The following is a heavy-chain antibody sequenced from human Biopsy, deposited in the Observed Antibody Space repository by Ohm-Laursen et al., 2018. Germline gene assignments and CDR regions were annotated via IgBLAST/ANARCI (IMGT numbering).Heavy chain of an antibody. D-gene: IGHD3-9*01. CDR2: NIPILGTG. CDR3: ATKLTGYFHH. V-gene: IGHV1-69*06. CDR1: GYTFTTYY. J-gene: IGHJ1*01. Sequence: SVKVSCKTSGYTFTTYYMHWVRRAPGQGLEWLGGNIPILGTGNYAQKFQDRVTVAADTSTSTATMELRSLRSDDTAVYYCATKLTGYFHHWGQGTLVIVSS.